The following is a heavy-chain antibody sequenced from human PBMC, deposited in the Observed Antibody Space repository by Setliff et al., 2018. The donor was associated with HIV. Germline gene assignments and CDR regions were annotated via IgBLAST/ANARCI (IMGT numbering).Heavy chain of an antibody. J-gene: IGHJ4*02. CDR1: GLTFSMST. D-gene: IGHD3-9*01. CDR2: ITHDGAKT. V-gene: IGHV3-64D*06. CDR3: VKDRTDILTGYGDH. Sequence: GGSLRLSCEASGLTFSMSTFHWVRQAPGKGLEYVSAITHDGAKTYYADSVKGRFTISRDNSKNTLYLQMNSLRADDTAIYYCVKDRTDILTGYGDHWGQGTQVTVSS.